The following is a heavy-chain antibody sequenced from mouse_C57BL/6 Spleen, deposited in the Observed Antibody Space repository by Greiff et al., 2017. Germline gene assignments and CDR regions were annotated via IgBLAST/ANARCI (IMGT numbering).Heavy chain of an antibody. CDR3: ARPSDAHYGSMAY. CDR1: GFTFSDYG. CDR2: ISSGSSTI. D-gene: IGHD1-1*01. V-gene: IGHV5-17*01. Sequence: EVHLVESGGGLVKPGGSLKLSCAASGFTFSDYGMHWVRQAPEKGLEWVAYISSGSSTIYYADTVKGRFTISRDNAKNTLFLQMTSLRSEDTAMYYCARPSDAHYGSMAYWGQGTLVTVSA. J-gene: IGHJ3*01.